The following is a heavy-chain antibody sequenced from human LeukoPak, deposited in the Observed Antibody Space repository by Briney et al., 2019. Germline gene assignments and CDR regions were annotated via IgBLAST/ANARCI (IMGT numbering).Heavy chain of an antibody. CDR1: GFTFSSYG. CDR2: IWYDGSNK. CDR3: ARSDRDYSGYYYGMDV. Sequence: GGSLSVSCAASGFTFSSYGMHWVRQAPGKGLEWVAVIWYDGSNKYYADSVKGRFTISRDNSKNTLYLQMNSLRAEDTAVYYCARSDRDYSGYYYGMDVRGQGNTVTVSS. J-gene: IGHJ6*02. D-gene: IGHD4-11*01. V-gene: IGHV3-33*01.